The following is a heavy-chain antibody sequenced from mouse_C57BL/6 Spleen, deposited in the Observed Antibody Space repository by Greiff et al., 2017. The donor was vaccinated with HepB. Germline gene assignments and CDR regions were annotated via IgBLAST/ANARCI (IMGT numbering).Heavy chain of an antibody. CDR2: IHPNSGST. CDR1: GYTFTSYW. V-gene: IGHV1-64*01. J-gene: IGHJ3*01. Sequence: QVQLQQPGAELVKPGASVKLSCKASGYTFTSYWMHWVKQRPGQGLEWIGRIHPNSGSTNYNEKFKSKATLTVDKSSSTAYMQLSSLTSEDSAVYYCARSDDYAWFAYWGQGTLVTVSA. D-gene: IGHD2-4*01. CDR3: ARSDDYAWFAY.